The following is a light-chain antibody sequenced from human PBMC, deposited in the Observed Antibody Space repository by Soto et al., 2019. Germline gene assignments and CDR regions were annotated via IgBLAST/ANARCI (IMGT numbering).Light chain of an antibody. CDR3: KHYNDWPPTWT. Sequence: EMVMTQSPATLSVSPGERATLSCRASQSISTKLAWYQQKPGQAPRVLIYGASTRATGIPARFSGSGSGTVFTLTISSLQSEDFAVYHCKHYNDWPPTWTFGQGTRVEIK. V-gene: IGKV3-15*01. CDR2: GAS. CDR1: QSISTK. J-gene: IGKJ1*01.